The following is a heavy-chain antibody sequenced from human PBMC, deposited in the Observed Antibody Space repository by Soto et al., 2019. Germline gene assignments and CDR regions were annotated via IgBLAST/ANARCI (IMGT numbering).Heavy chain of an antibody. CDR1: GYTFTGYH. CDR3: ARGLGEITMIANYGMDV. V-gene: IGHV1-18*04. D-gene: IGHD3-22*01. CDR2: ISAYNGNT. Sequence: GASVKVSCKASGYTFTGYHMHWVRQAPGQGLEWMGWISAYNGNTNYAQKLQGRVTMTTDTSTSTAYMELRSLRSDDTAVYYCARGLGEITMIANYGMDVWGQGTTVTVSS. J-gene: IGHJ6*02.